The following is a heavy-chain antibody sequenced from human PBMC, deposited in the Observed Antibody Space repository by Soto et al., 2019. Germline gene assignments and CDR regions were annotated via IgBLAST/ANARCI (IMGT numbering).Heavy chain of an antibody. CDR2: ISYDGSNK. J-gene: IGHJ4*02. D-gene: IGHD3-10*01. V-gene: IGHV3-30*18. Sequence: QVQLVESGGGVVQPGRSLRLSCAASGFTFSSYGMHWVRQAPGKGLEWVAVISYDGSNKYYADSVKGRFTISRDNSKNTLYLQTNSITSEDTAVYYCAKDLLMVRGVAGLFDYWGQGTLVTVSS. CDR1: GFTFSSYG. CDR3: AKDLLMVRGVAGLFDY.